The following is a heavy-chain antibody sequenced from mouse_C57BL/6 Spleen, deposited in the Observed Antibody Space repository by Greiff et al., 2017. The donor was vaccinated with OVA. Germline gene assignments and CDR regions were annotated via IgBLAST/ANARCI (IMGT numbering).Heavy chain of an antibody. CDR3: ARGEDDGYPDYFDY. CDR2: IYPGDGDT. Sequence: QVHVKQPGAELVKPGASVKLSCKASGYTFTSYWMHWVKQRPGRGLEWIGQIYPGDGDTNYNGKFKGKATLTADKSSSTAYMQLSSLTSEDSAVYFCARGEDDGYPDYFDYWGQGTTLTVSS. J-gene: IGHJ2*01. V-gene: IGHV1-69*02. D-gene: IGHD2-3*01. CDR1: GYTFTSYW.